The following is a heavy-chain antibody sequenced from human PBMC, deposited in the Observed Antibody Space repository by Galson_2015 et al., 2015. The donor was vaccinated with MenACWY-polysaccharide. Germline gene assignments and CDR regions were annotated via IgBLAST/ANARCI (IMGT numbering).Heavy chain of an antibody. CDR3: ARVIARKYTFTDS. Sequence: SVKVSCKASGYKFTSYDINWVRQATGQGLGWMGWMNPNSGNTGYAQKFQGRVTMTSNSAIMTAYMELSGLRSEDTAVYYCARVIARKYTFTDSWGQGTLVTVSS. J-gene: IGHJ4*02. D-gene: IGHD2-21*01. V-gene: IGHV1-8*01. CDR1: GYKFTSYD. CDR2: MNPNSGNT.